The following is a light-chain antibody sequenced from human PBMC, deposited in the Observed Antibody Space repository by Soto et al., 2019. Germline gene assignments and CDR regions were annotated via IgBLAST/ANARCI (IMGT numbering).Light chain of an antibody. CDR1: QSISSY. CDR3: QQSYSTLSLT. CDR2: AAS. J-gene: IGKJ4*01. V-gene: IGKV1-39*01. Sequence: DIQMTQSPSSLSASVGDRVTITCRASQSISSYLDWYQQKPGKAPKLLIYAASSLQSGLPSRFSGSGSGTDFTLTISSLQPEDFATYYCQQSYSTLSLTFGGGTKVDIK.